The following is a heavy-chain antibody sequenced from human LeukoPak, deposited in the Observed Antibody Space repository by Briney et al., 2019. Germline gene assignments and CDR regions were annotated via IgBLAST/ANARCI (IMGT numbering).Heavy chain of an antibody. CDR1: GFTFSSYA. D-gene: IGHD3-3*01. J-gene: IGHJ6*02. CDR3: AKDGYTIFGVVIKPYNYYYGMDV. V-gene: IGHV3-23*01. CDR2: ISVSGVST. Sequence: GGSLRLSCAASGFTFSSYAMSWVRQAPGKGLDWVSAISVSGVSTYYADSVKGRFTISRDNCKNTLYLQMNTLRAEDTAVYSVAKDGYTIFGVVIKPYNYYYGMDVWGQGTTVTVSS.